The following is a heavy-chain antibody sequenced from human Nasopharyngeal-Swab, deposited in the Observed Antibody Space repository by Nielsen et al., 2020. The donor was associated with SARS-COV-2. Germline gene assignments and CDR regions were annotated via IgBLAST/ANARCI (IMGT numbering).Heavy chain of an antibody. CDR3: ARDRSNWGSYYYYYGMDV. J-gene: IGHJ6*02. CDR2: ISSSGSTI. D-gene: IGHD7-27*01. CDR1: GFTFSDYY. V-gene: IGHV3-11*04. Sequence: GGSLRLSCAASGFTFSDYYMSWIRQAPGKGLEWVSYISSSGSTIYYADSVKGRFTISRDNAKNSLYLQMSILRAEDTAVYYCARDRSNWGSYYYYYGMDVWGQGTTVTVSS.